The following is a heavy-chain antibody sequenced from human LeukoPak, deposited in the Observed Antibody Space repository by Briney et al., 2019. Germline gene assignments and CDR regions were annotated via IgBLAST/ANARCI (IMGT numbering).Heavy chain of an antibody. CDR1: GFTFNTYA. V-gene: IGHV3-30-3*01. D-gene: IGHD4-17*01. J-gene: IGHJ4*02. CDR3: ARERYGDFGFDY. CDR2: ISYDGSNK. Sequence: PGRSLRLSCAASGFTFNTYAMHWVRHAPGKGLEWVAVISYDGSNKYYADSVKGRFTISRDNSKNTLYLQMNSLRAEDTAVYYCARERYGDFGFDYWGQGTLVTVSS.